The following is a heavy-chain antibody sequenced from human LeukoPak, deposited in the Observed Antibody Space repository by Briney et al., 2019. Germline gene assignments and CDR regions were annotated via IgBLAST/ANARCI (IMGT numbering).Heavy chain of an antibody. CDR1: GYTFTSYA. D-gene: IGHD5-12*01. V-gene: IGHV7-4-1*02. CDR3: ARDLRKHSGYDYVGYYYGMDV. Sequence: ASVKVSCTASGYTFTSYAMNWVRQAPGQGLEWMGWINTNTGNPTYAQGFTGRFVFSLDTSVSTAYLQISSLKAEDTAVYYCARDLRKHSGYDYVGYYYGMDVWGQGTTVTVSS. CDR2: INTNTGNP. J-gene: IGHJ6*02.